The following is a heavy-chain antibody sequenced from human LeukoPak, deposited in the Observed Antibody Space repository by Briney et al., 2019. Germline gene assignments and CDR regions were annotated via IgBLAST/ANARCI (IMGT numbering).Heavy chain of an antibody. CDR1: GYSFTSYW. V-gene: IGHV5-51*01. D-gene: IGHD3-22*01. CDR2: IYPGDSDT. Sequence: GESLQISCKGSGYSFTSYWIGWVRQMPRKGLEWMGIIYPGDSDTRYSPSFQCQVTISADKSISTAYLQWSSLKSSDTARHYCARLGYYDSRGYFGYYFDYWGQGNLGTVSS. J-gene: IGHJ4*02. CDR3: ARLGYYDSRGYFGYYFDY.